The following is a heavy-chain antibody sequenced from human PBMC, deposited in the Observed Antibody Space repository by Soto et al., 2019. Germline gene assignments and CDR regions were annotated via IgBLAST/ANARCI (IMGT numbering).Heavy chain of an antibody. CDR1: GGTFSSYA. CDR2: IIPIFGTA. D-gene: IGHD5-18*01. CDR3: ARDLADTARDAFDI. Sequence: SVKVSCKASGGTFSSYAISWVRQAPGQGLEWMGGIIPIFGTANYAQKFQGRVTITADESTSTAYMELSSLRSEDTAVYYCARDLADTARDAFDIWGQGTMVTVSS. V-gene: IGHV1-69*13. J-gene: IGHJ3*02.